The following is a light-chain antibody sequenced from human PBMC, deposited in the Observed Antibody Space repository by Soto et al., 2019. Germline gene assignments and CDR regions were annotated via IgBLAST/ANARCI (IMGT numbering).Light chain of an antibody. CDR1: STDVGGYNL. J-gene: IGLJ2*01. CDR2: EGS. Sequence: QSALTQPASVSGSPGQSISISCTGTSTDVGGYNLVSWYQQHPGKVPKIIIYEGSERPSGVSNRFSGSNSGNTASLTISGLQAEYEADYYCCSYSGSNTLIFGGGTKLTVL. CDR3: CSYSGSNTLI. V-gene: IGLV2-23*01.